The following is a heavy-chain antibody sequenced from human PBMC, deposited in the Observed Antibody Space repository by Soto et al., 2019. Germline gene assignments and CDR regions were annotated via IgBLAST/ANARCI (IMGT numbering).Heavy chain of an antibody. V-gene: IGHV1-69*06. CDR2: IIPIFGTA. D-gene: IGHD6-19*01. CDR1: GGTFSSYA. Sequence: QVQLVQSGAEVKKPGSSVKVSCKASGGTFSSYAISWVRQAPGQGLEWMGGIIPIFGTANYAQKFQGRVTITADKSTSTAYMELSSLRSEDTAVYYCARGFQSSGWPFDAFDIWGQGTMVTVSS. J-gene: IGHJ3*02. CDR3: ARGFQSSGWPFDAFDI.